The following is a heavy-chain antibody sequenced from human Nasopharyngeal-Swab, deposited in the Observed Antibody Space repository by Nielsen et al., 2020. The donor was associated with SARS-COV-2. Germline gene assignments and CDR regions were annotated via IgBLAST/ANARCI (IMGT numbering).Heavy chain of an antibody. Sequence: SLKISCAASGFTFDDYTMHWVRQAPGKGLEWVSGINWNSGRKGYADSVKGRFTISRDNAKNSLYLQMNSLRVEDTALYYCARENNWEALRYFDLWGRGTLVTVSS. CDR1: GFTFDDYT. CDR2: INWNSGRK. J-gene: IGHJ2*01. V-gene: IGHV3-9*01. D-gene: IGHD1-20*01. CDR3: ARENNWEALRYFDL.